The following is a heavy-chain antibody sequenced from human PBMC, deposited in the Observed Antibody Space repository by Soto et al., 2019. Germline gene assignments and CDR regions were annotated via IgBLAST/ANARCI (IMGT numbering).Heavy chain of an antibody. D-gene: IGHD5-18*01. V-gene: IGHV5-10-1*01. J-gene: IGHJ4*02. CDR3: ASTYSYGYGLSLDY. Sequence: PGESLKISCTGSGYSFTSYWISWVRQMPGQGMEWLGRIDPSASYTNYSPSFQGHVTISADKSISTAYLQWSSLKASDTAMYYCASTYSYGYGLSLDYWGQGTLVTVSS. CDR2: IDPSASYT. CDR1: GYSFTSYW.